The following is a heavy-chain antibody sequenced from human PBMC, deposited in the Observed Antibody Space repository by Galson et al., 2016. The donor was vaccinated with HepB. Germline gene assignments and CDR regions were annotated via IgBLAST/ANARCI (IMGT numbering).Heavy chain of an antibody. Sequence: SLRLSCAASGFTFSIHAMHWVRQAPGKGLEWVAYMSFDENKKEYVDSVKARFTISRDTSKNTLYLQMNSRRDEDTAVYYCARDSLVYGDYYYSMDVWGPGTTVTVSS. D-gene: IGHD4/OR15-4a*01. CDR3: ARDSLVYGDYYYSMDV. J-gene: IGHJ6*02. CDR2: MSFDENKK. V-gene: IGHV3-30*04. CDR1: GFTFSIHA.